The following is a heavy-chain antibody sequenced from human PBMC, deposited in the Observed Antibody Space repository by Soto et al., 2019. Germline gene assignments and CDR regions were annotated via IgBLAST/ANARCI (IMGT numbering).Heavy chain of an antibody. V-gene: IGHV5-51*01. CDR3: ARHGVGSLIDH. J-gene: IGHJ4*02. CDR1: GYIFTKYW. D-gene: IGHD2-15*01. Sequence: ESLKISCETSGYIFTKYWICWCLQMPERGLEWMAIIYPGDSDTRYSPSFQGQVTISVDKSNNSTYLQWSSLKASDTAIYYCARHGVGSLIDHWGQGTLVTVSS. CDR2: IYPGDSDT.